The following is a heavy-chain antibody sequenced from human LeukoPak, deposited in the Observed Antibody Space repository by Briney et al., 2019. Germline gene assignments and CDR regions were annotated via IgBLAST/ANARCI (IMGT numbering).Heavy chain of an antibody. J-gene: IGHJ4*02. CDR3: ARANSSSWHYFDY. Sequence: GMSLRLSCAASGFTFSDYTMHWVRQAPGKGLEWVAVISYDGGQKYHADSVKGRFTISRDNSKNTVSLQMNSLRAEDTAVFYCARANSSSWHYFDYWGQGTLVTVSS. CDR1: GFTFSDYT. V-gene: IGHV3-30*04. D-gene: IGHD6-13*01. CDR2: ISYDGGQK.